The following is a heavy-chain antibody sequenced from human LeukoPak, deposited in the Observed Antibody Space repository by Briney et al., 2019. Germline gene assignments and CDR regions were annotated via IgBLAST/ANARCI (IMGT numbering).Heavy chain of an antibody. D-gene: IGHD3-16*02. V-gene: IGHV3-23*01. J-gene: IGHJ4*02. CDR3: AKDSALGNYDYVWGSSRYSYFDY. CDR1: GFTFSSYA. CDR2: ISGSGSST. Sequence: PGGSLRLTCAASGFTFSSYAMSWVRQAPGKGLEWVSAISGSGSSTYYADSVKGRFTISRDNSKNTLYLQMNSLRAEDTAVYYCAKDSALGNYDYVWGSSRYSYFDYWGQGTLVTVSS.